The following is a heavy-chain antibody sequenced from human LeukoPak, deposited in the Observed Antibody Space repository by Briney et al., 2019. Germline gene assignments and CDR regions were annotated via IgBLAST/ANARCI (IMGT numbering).Heavy chain of an antibody. V-gene: IGHV1-69*05. CDR2: IIPIFGTA. D-gene: IGHD4-23*01. CDR3: ARDLFGNSAY. Sequence: SVKVSCKASGGTFSSYAISWVRQAPGQGLEWMGGIIPIFGTASYAQKFQGRVTITTDESTSTAYMELSSLRSEDTAVYYCARDLFGNSAYWGQGTLVTVSS. J-gene: IGHJ4*02. CDR1: GGTFSSYA.